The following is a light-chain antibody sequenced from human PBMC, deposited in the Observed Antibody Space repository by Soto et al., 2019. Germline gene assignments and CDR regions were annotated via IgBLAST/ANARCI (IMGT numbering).Light chain of an antibody. Sequence: DLQMTQSASSLSASVGDRVTITCRASESISRYLSWFQQKPGEVPKLLIYAASGLQRGVPSRFSGSGSGTDFTLTINNVQPEDFAIYYCQQSYRTPFTFGHGTRLEIK. CDR2: AAS. CDR1: ESISRY. CDR3: QQSYRTPFT. J-gene: IGKJ5*01. V-gene: IGKV1-39*01.